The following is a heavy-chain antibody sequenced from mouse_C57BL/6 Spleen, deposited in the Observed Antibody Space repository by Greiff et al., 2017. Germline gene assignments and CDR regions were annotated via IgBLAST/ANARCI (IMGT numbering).Heavy chain of an antibody. V-gene: IGHV1-55*01. J-gene: IGHJ4*01. D-gene: IGHD2-3*01. CDR1: GYTFTSYW. CDR2: IYPGSGST. Sequence: VQRVESGAELVKPGASVKMSCKASGYTFTSYWITWVKQRPGQGLEWIGDIYPGSGSTNYNEKFKSKATLTVDTSSSTAYMQLSSLTSEDSAVYYCARSGYDGYTGAMDYWGQGTSVTVSS. CDR3: ARSGYDGYTGAMDY.